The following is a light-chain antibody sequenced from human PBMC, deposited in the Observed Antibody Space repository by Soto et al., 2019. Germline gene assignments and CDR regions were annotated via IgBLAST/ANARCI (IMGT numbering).Light chain of an antibody. Sequence: DIQMTQSPSTLSASVGDRVTVTCRASQSISSWLAWYQQKPGKAPKLLIYKASSLESGVPSRFSGSGSGTDFTLTISSLQPDDFATYYCQQYNSYPYTFGQGTKLEIK. CDR2: KAS. CDR3: QQYNSYPYT. J-gene: IGKJ2*01. CDR1: QSISSW. V-gene: IGKV1-5*03.